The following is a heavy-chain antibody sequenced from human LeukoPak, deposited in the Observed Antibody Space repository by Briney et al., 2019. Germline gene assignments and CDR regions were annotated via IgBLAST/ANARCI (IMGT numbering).Heavy chain of an antibody. CDR3: ARGRKRWLQLMLDY. Sequence: SSETLSLTCTVSGGSISSSSYYWGWIRQPPGKGLEWIGSIYYSGSTYYNPSLKSRVTISVDTSKNQFSLKLSSVTAADTAVYYCARGRKRWLQLMLDYWGQGTLVTVSS. J-gene: IGHJ4*02. D-gene: IGHD5-24*01. CDR2: IYYSGST. CDR1: GGSISSSSYY. V-gene: IGHV4-39*07.